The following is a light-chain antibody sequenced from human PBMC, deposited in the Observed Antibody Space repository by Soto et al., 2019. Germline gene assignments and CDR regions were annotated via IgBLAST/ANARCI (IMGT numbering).Light chain of an antibody. Sequence: DIQMTQSPSTLSASLGDRVTITCRASRSISVWLAWYQQKAGKAPNLLIYKASRLESGVPSRFSGSGSETEFTLTISGLQPGDSATYYCQQYNSYSPTFGQGTKVDI. J-gene: IGKJ1*01. CDR2: KAS. CDR1: RSISVW. V-gene: IGKV1-5*03. CDR3: QQYNSYSPT.